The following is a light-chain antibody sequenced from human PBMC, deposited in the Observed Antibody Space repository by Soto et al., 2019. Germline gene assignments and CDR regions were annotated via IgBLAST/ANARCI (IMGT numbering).Light chain of an antibody. CDR2: DVS. Sequence: QPVLTQPASVSGSPGQSITISCTGTSSDVGGYNYVSWYQQHPGKAPKLMIYDVSNRPSGVSNRFSGSKSGNTASLTISGHQAEDEADYYFSSYTSSSTRVFGTGTKLTVL. J-gene: IGLJ1*01. V-gene: IGLV2-14*01. CDR1: SSDVGGYNY. CDR3: SSYTSSSTRV.